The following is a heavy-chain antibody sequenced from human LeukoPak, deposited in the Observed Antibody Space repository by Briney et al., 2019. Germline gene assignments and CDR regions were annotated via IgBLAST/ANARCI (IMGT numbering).Heavy chain of an antibody. CDR1: GFTFSSYW. D-gene: IGHD6-13*01. V-gene: IGHV3-7*01. Sequence: GGSLRLSCAGSGFTFSSYWMTWVRQAPGKGLEWVANINQDGSEKYCVDSVKGRFSISRDNTKNSVYLQMNSLRAEDTAVYFCASAVAAADAYWGQGTLVTVSS. CDR3: ASAVAAADAY. J-gene: IGHJ4*02. CDR2: INQDGSEK.